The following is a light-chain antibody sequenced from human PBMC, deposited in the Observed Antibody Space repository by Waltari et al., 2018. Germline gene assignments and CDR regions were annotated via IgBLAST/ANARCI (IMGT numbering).Light chain of an antibody. CDR2: SAS. Sequence: DIQMTQTPSSVSASVGDRVTITCRASQGISNWLAWYQQKPGKAPNLLVYSASNLQSGVPSRFSGRGSGTDFPLTISSLQPEDFATYYCQQTSTFPVTFGGGTEVEF. J-gene: IGKJ4*01. CDR3: QQTSTFPVT. CDR1: QGISNW. V-gene: IGKV1-12*01.